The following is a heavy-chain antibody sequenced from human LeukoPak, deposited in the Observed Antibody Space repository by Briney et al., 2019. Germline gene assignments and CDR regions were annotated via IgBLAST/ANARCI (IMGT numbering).Heavy chain of an antibody. CDR2: ISSSGSTI. D-gene: IGHD3-22*01. CDR1: GFTFSSYE. J-gene: IGHJ5*02. V-gene: IGHV3-48*03. Sequence: PGGSLRLSCAASGFTFSSYEMNWVRQAPGKGLEWVSYISSSGSTIYYADSVKGRFTISRDNAKNSLYLQMNSLRAEDTAVYYCARSHPHYYDSSGYYSEPRFDPWGQGTLVTVSS. CDR3: ARSHPHYYDSSGYYSEPRFDP.